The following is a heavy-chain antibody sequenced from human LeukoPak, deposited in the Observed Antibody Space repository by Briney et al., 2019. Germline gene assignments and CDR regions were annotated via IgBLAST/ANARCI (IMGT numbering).Heavy chain of an antibody. CDR3: AGYYYDSSRGFDL. CDR2: IGVSGTT. V-gene: IGHV3-23*01. D-gene: IGHD3-22*01. J-gene: IGHJ5*02. Sequence: GGSLRLSSAASGFSFSSFAMSWVRQAPGKGLEWVSAIGVSGTTYYAESVKGRFTISRDSSKNTVYLQMNSLRAEDAALYYCAGYYYDSSRGFDLWGQGTLVTVSA. CDR1: GFSFSSFA.